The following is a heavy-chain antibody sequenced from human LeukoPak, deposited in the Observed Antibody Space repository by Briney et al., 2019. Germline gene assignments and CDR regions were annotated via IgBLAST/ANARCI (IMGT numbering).Heavy chain of an antibody. CDR3: GVGATFGGDPFDY. D-gene: IGHD1-26*01. CDR1: GGSFSGYY. CDR2: INHSGST. J-gene: IGHJ4*02. V-gene: IGHV4-34*01. Sequence: SETLSLTCAVYGGSFSGYYWSWIRQPPGKGLEWIGEINHSGSTNYNPSLKSRVTISVDTSKNQFSLKLSSVTAADTAVYYCGVGATFGGDPFDYWGQGTLVTVSS.